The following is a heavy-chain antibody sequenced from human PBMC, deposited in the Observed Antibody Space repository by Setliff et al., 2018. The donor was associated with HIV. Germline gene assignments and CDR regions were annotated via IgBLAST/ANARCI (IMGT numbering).Heavy chain of an antibody. V-gene: IGHV4-38-2*02. J-gene: IGHJ5*02. CDR3: ARDIQAAGTGWFDP. CDR2: IYHSGST. CDR1: GYSISSGYY. Sequence: SETLSLTCAVSGYSISSGYYWGWIRQPPGKGLEWIGSIYHSGSTYYNPFLKSRVTISLDTSKNQFSLKLSSVTAADTAVYYCARDIQAAGTGWFDPWGQGTLVTVSS. D-gene: IGHD6-13*01.